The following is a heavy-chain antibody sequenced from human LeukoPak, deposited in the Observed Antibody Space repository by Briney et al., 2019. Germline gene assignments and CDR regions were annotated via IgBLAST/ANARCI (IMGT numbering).Heavy chain of an antibody. CDR1: GGSISSYY. Sequence: SETLSLTCTVSGGSISSYYWSWIRQPPGKGLEWIGYIYSSGSTNYNPSLKSRVTISVDTSKNQFSLKLSSVTAADTAVYYCARRGYSTGWYYFDYWGQGTLVTVSS. J-gene: IGHJ4*02. D-gene: IGHD6-19*01. V-gene: IGHV4-59*08. CDR3: ARRGYSTGWYYFDY. CDR2: IYSSGST.